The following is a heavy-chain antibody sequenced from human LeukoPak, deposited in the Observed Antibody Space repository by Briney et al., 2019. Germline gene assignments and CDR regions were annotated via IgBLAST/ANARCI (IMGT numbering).Heavy chain of an antibody. CDR2: ISSDGSYK. D-gene: IGHD5-18*01. CDR1: GLTFSSYG. CDR3: AKGVDTATLHGAFDI. Sequence: PGRSLRLSCAASGLTFSSYGMHWVRQAPGKGLEWVGVISSDGSYKYYADSVKGRFTISRDNSKNTLYLQMNSLRVEDTAVYYCAKGVDTATLHGAFDIWGQGTMVTVSS. J-gene: IGHJ3*02. V-gene: IGHV3-30*18.